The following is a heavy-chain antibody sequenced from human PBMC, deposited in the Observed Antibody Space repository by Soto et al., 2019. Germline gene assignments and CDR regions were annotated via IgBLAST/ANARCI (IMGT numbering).Heavy chain of an antibody. J-gene: IGHJ3*02. V-gene: IGHV1-69*04. CDR3: ATDYGGNSYAFVI. CDR2: IIPILGIA. D-gene: IGHD4-17*01. Sequence: SVKLSCKASGGTFSSYGVSWVRQAPGQGLEWMGRIIPILGIANYAQKFQGRVTITADKSTSTAYMELSSLRSEDTAVYYCATDYGGNSYAFVIWGQGTMVTVSS. CDR1: GGTFSSYG.